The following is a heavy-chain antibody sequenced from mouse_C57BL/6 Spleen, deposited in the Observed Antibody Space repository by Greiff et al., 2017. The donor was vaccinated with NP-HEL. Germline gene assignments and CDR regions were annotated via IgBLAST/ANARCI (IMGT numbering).Heavy chain of an antibody. CDR3: ARDGIGDNSYLDY. J-gene: IGHJ2*01. CDR2: IDPSDSYT. D-gene: IGHD1-3*01. Sequence: QVQLQQSGAELVMPGASVKLSCKASGYTFTSYWMHWVKQRPGQGLEWIGEIDPSDSYTNYNQKFKGKSTLTVDKSSSTAYMQLSSLTSEDSAVYYCARDGIGDNSYLDYWGQGTTLTVSS. V-gene: IGHV1-69*01. CDR1: GYTFTSYW.